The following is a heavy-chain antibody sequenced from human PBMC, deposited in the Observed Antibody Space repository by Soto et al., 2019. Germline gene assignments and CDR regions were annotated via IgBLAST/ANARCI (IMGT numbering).Heavy chain of an antibody. V-gene: IGHV4-59*01. CDR2: IYYSGST. CDR1: GGSISSYY. J-gene: IGHJ5*02. Sequence: SETLSLTCTVSGGSISSYYWSWIRQPPGKGLEWIGYIYYSGSTNYNPSLKSRVTISVDTSKNQFSLKLSSVTAADTAVYYCARDIREEHWSGYSFNWFDPWGQGTLVTVSS. CDR3: ARDIREEHWSGYSFNWFDP. D-gene: IGHD3-3*01.